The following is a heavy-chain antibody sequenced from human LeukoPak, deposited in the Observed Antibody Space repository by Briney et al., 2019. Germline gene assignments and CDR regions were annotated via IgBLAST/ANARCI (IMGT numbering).Heavy chain of an antibody. D-gene: IGHD4-23*01. V-gene: IGHV3-73*01. J-gene: IGHJ6*02. CDR2: IRSKANNYAT. Sequence: PGGSLKLSCAASGFTFSGSAMHWVRQASGKGLEWVGRIRSKANNYATAYAASVKSRFTISRDDSKNTAYLQMNSLKTEDTAVYYCMSTVVTNNYYGMDVWGQGTTVTVSS. CDR1: GFTFSGSA. CDR3: MSTVVTNNYYGMDV.